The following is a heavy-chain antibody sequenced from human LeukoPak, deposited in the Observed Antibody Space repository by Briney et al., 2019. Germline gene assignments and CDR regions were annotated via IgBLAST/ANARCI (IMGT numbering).Heavy chain of an antibody. D-gene: IGHD6-19*01. CDR1: GYTFTNHA. Sequence: ASVKVSCKASGYTFTNHAMHWVRQAPGQGLEWMGRINPNSGGTNYSQKFQGRVTITRDTSASTAYMELSSLRSEDTAVYYCASSAQWLLDYWGQGTLVTVSS. CDR3: ASSAQWLLDY. J-gene: IGHJ4*02. V-gene: IGHV1-3*01. CDR2: INPNSGGT.